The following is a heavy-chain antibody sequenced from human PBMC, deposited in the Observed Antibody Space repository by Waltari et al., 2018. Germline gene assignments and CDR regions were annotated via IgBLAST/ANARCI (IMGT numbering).Heavy chain of an antibody. CDR3: ARYGSGSYRYYGMDV. CDR2: IYTSGST. D-gene: IGHD3-10*01. CDR1: GGSISSGSYY. J-gene: IGHJ6*02. V-gene: IGHV4-61*09. Sequence: QVQLQESGPGLVKPSQTLSLTCTVSGGSISSGSYYWSWIRQPAGKGLEWIGYIYTSGSTNYNPSRKSRVTISVDTSKNQFSLKLSSVTAADTAVYYCARYGSGSYRYYGMDVWGQGTTVTVSS.